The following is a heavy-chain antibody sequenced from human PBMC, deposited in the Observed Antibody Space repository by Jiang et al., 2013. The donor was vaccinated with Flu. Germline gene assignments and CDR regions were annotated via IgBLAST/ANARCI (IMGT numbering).Heavy chain of an antibody. CDR3: ARNDFRRGWYGSWFDS. CDR1: GGSFTTYY. J-gene: IGHJ5*01. V-gene: IGHV4-34*01. Sequence: LLKPSETLSLTCAVYGGSFTTYYYSWIRTSPGATGMDWETNHKRRITYNPSFASRVFISVDARRSQVSLSVASVTAADTGVYYCARNDFRRGWYGSWFDSWGQGTQVTVSS. CDR2: TNHKRRI. D-gene: IGHD6-19*01.